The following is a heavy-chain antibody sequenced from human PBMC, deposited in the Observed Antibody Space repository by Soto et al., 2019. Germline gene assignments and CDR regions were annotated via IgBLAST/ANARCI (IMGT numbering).Heavy chain of an antibody. V-gene: IGHV3-33*01. D-gene: IGHD6-25*01. Sequence: QVQLVESGGGVVQPGRSLRLSCAASGFTFSSFGMHWVRQAPGKGLEWVALIWYDGSNKYYVDSVKGRFTISRDNSKKTLHLQMNSLRAEDTAVYYCARGNAAMGNWYFDLWGRGTLVTVSS. CDR1: GFTFSSFG. CDR3: ARGNAAMGNWYFDL. CDR2: IWYDGSNK. J-gene: IGHJ2*01.